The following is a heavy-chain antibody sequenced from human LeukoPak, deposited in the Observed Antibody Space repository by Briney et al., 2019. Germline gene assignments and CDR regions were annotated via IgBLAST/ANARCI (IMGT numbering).Heavy chain of an antibody. V-gene: IGHV4-30-4*01. J-gene: IGHJ5*02. Sequence: SETLSLTCTVSGGSISSGDYYWSWIRQPPGKGLEWIGYIYYSGSTYYNPSLKSRVTISVDTSKNQFSLKLSSVTAADTAVYYCARKLYYYGSGSYRARHQNWFDPWGQGTLVTVSS. CDR2: IYYSGST. CDR3: ARKLYYYGSGSYRARHQNWFDP. D-gene: IGHD3-10*01. CDR1: GGSISSGDYY.